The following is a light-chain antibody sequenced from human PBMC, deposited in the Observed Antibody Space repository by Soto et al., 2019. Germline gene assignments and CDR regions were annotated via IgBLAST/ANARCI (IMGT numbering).Light chain of an antibody. J-gene: IGKJ4*01. CDR2: GAS. CDR3: QQYYDWPLVT. V-gene: IGKV3-15*01. Sequence: EIVMTQSPATLSGSPGERATLSCRARQIVSIKLAWYQQKPGQAPRLLIYGASTRDTHIPDRFSGTGSETEFTLSVSSLQSEDFAIYYCQQYYDWPLVTFGGGTKVDI. CDR1: QIVSIK.